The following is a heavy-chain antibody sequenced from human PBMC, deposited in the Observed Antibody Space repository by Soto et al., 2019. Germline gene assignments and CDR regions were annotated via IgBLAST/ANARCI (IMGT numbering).Heavy chain of an antibody. J-gene: IGHJ4*02. V-gene: IGHV3-30*18. D-gene: IGHD3-22*01. CDR2: ISYDGSNK. CDR1: GFTFSSYG. Sequence: GGSLRLSCAASGFTFSSYGMHWVRQAPGKGLEWVAVISYDGSNKYYADSVKGRFTISRDNSKNTLYLQMNSLRAEDTAVYYCANSELFSSGYPPGDYWGQGTLVTVSS. CDR3: ANSELFSSGYPPGDY.